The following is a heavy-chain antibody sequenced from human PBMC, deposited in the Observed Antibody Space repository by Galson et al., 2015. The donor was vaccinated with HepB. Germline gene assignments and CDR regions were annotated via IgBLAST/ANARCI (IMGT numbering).Heavy chain of an antibody. J-gene: IGHJ3*01. D-gene: IGHD3-10*01. CDR1: GFTFSDSW. CDR3: STDPRINRVRACYGAFDL. V-gene: IGHV3-15*01. CDR2: IKREIDGGTT. Sequence: SLRLSCAASGFTFSDSWLTWVRQAPGKGLEWVGLIKREIDGGTTDYAAPVKGRFTISRDDSKNTLYLQMSSLKTEDTAVYYCSTDPRINRVRACYGAFDLWGQGTMVTVSS.